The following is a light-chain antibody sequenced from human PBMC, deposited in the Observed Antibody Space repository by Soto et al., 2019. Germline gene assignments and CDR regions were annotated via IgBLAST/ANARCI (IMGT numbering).Light chain of an antibody. CDR3: QTYNSAPRT. Sequence: DIQMTQSPSSLSESVGDRVTITCRASQGISNYLAWYHQKPGKVPTLLIYSASTLQSGVPSRFSGSGSGTDFTLTISSLQPEDVTTYYCQTYNSAPRTFGQGTKVEIK. CDR2: SAS. CDR1: QGISNY. V-gene: IGKV1-27*01. J-gene: IGKJ1*01.